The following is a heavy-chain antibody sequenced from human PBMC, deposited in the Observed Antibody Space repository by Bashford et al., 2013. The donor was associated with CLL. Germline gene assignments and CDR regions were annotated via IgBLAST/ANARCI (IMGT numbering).Heavy chain of an antibody. CDR3: GKTLRW. V-gene: IGHV4-31*03. J-gene: IGHJ4*02. CDR1: GDSMSSGGYY. Sequence: SETLSLTCTVSGDSMSSGGYYWTWIRQQPGKGLEWIGYVYYSGLSYYNPSLKSRLAISVDKSKNQFSLKLSSVTAADTAVYYCGKTLRWWGQGTLVTVSS. D-gene: IGHD4-23*01. CDR2: VYYSGLS.